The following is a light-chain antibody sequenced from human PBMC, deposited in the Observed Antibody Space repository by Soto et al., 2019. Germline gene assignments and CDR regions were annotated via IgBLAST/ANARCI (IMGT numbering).Light chain of an antibody. J-gene: IGKJ2*03. CDR2: GAS. V-gene: IGKV3-20*01. Sequence: EIVLTQSPGTLSLSPGERATLSCRASQSVGSSYLAWNQQKPGQAPRLLIYGASSRTTGIPDRFRGRGAGTDVALTISRREPEDFAVDYGQQDGGYPPDCFSKGNKREIK. CDR3: QQDGGYPPDC. CDR1: QSVGSSY.